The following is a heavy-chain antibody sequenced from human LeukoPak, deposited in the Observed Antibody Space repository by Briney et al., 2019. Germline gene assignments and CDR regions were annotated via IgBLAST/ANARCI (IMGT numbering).Heavy chain of an antibody. CDR2: ISTSGRAI. CDR3: ARAGVIGYCSSTSCYGVWAGMDV. CDR1: GFTFSNYN. V-gene: IGHV3-21*05. J-gene: IGHJ6*02. Sequence: GGSLRLSCAASGFTFSNYNINWVRQAPGKGLEWVSYISTSGRAIFYADSVKGRFTISRDNAKNSLYLQMNSPRAEDTAVYYCARAGVIGYCSSTSCYGVWAGMDVWGQGTTVTVS. D-gene: IGHD2-2*01.